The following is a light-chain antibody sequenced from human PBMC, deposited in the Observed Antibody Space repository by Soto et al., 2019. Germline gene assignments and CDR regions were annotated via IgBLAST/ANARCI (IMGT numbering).Light chain of an antibody. CDR1: QSVSSY. CDR2: DAS. V-gene: IGKV3-11*01. Sequence: EIVFTHSPATLSLSPRERSTLSCRASQSVSSYLAWYQQKPGQAPRLLIYDASNRATGIPARFSGSGSGTDFTLNISSLEPEDFEVYYCQQRSNWPLTFGGGTKVDIK. CDR3: QQRSNWPLT. J-gene: IGKJ4*01.